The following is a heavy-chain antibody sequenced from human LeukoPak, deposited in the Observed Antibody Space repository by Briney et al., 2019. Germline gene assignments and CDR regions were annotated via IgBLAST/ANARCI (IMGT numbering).Heavy chain of an antibody. CDR1: GFTFSSYS. J-gene: IGHJ4*02. V-gene: IGHV3-21*01. D-gene: IGHD3-22*01. CDR2: ISSSSSYI. Sequence: GGSLRLSCAASGFTFSSYSMNWVRQAPGKGLEWVSSISSSSSYIYYADSAKGRFTISRDNAKNSLYLQMNSLRAEDTAVYYCARDAAAPYYYDSSGYSGGFYWGQGTLVTVSS. CDR3: ARDAAAPYYYDSSGYSGGFY.